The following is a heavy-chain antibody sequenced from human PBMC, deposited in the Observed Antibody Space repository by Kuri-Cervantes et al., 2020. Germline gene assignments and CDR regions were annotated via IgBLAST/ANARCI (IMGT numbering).Heavy chain of an antibody. CDR2: INPNSGGT. J-gene: IGHJ5*02. CDR1: GYTFTGYY. D-gene: IGHD6-6*01. Sequence: ASVTVSCKASGYTFTGYYMHWVRQAPGQGLEWMGWINPNSGGTNYAQKFQGRVTMTRDTSISTAYMELSRLRSDDTAVYYCSRSSSAYNWFDPWGQGTLVTVSS. V-gene: IGHV1-2*02. CDR3: SRSSSAYNWFDP.